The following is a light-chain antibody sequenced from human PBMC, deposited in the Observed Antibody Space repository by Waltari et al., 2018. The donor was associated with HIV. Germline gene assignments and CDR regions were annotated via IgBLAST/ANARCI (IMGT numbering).Light chain of an antibody. CDR3: SSYAGSTL. CDR1: SSDVGGYNY. CDR2: EVS. V-gene: IGLV2-8*01. J-gene: IGLJ2*01. Sequence: QSALTQPASVSGSPGQSITISCTGTSSDVGGYNYVSWYQQHPGKAPKLMIYEVSKRPSGVPDRFSGSKSGNTASLTVSGLQAEDEADYYCSSYAGSTLFGGGTKLTVL.